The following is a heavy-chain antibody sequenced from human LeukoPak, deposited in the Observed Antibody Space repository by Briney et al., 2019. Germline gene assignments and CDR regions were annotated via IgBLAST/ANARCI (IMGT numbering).Heavy chain of an antibody. CDR2: IIPILGIA. Sequence: SVKVSCKASGGTFSSYAISWVRQAPGQGLEWMGRIIPILGIANYAQKFQGRVTITTDESTSTAYMELSSLRSEDTAVYYCARLNKGSSSWYWGYNWFDPWGQGTLVTVSS. CDR1: GGTFSSYA. V-gene: IGHV1-69*04. CDR3: ARLNKGSSSWYWGYNWFDP. J-gene: IGHJ5*02. D-gene: IGHD6-13*01.